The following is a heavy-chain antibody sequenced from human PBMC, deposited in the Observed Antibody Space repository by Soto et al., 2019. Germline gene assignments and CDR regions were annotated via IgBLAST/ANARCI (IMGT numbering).Heavy chain of an antibody. J-gene: IGHJ3*02. V-gene: IGHV4-4*02. CDR2: IYHSGST. D-gene: IGHD2-15*01. CDR3: ARRGYCSGGRCYSWAFDI. CDR1: GGSIITPSTW. Sequence: SEALSVTCAVAGGSIITPSTWWSWVRQPPGKGLEWIGEIYHSGSTNYNPSLMSRVTISLDKSKNQFSLNLSSVTAADTAVYYCARRGYCSGGRCYSWAFDIWGQGTVVT.